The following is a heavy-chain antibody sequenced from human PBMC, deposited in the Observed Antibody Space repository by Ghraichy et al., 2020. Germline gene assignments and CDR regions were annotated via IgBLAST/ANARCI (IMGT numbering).Heavy chain of an antibody. CDR2: IIPIFGTA. CDR1: GGTFSSYA. V-gene: IGHV1-69*13. D-gene: IGHD4-17*01. J-gene: IGHJ4*02. CDR3: ARGGSYGVLADY. Sequence: SVKVSCKASGGTFSSYAISWVRQAPGQGLEWMGGIIPIFGTANYAQKFQGRVTITADESTSTAYMELSSLRSEDTAVYYCARGGSYGVLADYWGQGTLVTVSS.